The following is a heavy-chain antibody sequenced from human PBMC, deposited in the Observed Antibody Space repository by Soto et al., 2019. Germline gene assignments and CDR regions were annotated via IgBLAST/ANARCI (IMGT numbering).Heavy chain of an antibody. J-gene: IGHJ4*02. CDR3: AREPATAKPEGVDF. V-gene: IGHV1-2*02. CDR2: INPNSGGT. Sequence: ASVKVSCKASGYTFSDYYIHWVRQAPGQGLEWMGWINPNSGGTKYAPKFQGGVTMTRDTSITTAYMELSRLRSGDTAVYYCAREPATAKPEGVDFWGQGTLVTVSS. D-gene: IGHD1-1*01. CDR1: GYTFSDYY.